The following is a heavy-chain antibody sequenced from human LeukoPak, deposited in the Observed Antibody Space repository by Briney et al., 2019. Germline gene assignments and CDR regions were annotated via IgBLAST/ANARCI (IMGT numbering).Heavy chain of an antibody. J-gene: IGHJ5*02. D-gene: IGHD2-2*01. CDR3: AREPPYCSSTSCSGTGWFDP. CDR1: GGTFSSYA. V-gene: IGHV1-69*13. Sequence: SVKVSCKASGGTFSSYATSWVRQAPGQGLEWMGGIIPIFGTANYAQKFQGRVTITADESTSTAYMELSSLRSEDTAVYYCAREPPYCSSTSCSGTGWFDPWGQGTLVTVSS. CDR2: IIPIFGTA.